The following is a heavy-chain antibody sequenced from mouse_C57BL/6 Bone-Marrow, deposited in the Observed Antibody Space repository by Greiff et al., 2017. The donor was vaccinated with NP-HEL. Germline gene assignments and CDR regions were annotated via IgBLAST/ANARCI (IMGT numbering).Heavy chain of an antibody. V-gene: IGHV1-50*01. Sequence: QVQLQQPGAALVKPGASVKLSCKASGYTFTSYWMQWVKQRPGQGLEWIGEIDPSDSYTNYNQKFKGKATLTVDTSSSTAYMQLSSLTSEDSAVYYCARRYGSSSGYWGQGTTLTVSS. CDR1: GYTFTSYW. J-gene: IGHJ2*01. D-gene: IGHD1-1*01. CDR3: ARRYGSSSGY. CDR2: IDPSDSYT.